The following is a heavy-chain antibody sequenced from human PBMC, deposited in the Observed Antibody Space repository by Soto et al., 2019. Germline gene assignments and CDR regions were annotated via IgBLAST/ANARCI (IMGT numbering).Heavy chain of an antibody. Sequence: QVQLEQSGAEVKKPGSSVKVSCKASGGPFSNDIITWVRQAPGQGLEWMGRIIPLLSTSTYAQKFQGRLTITADRSTGTAYRELNSLRSEDTAVYYCARDSPIGSTFSGYDAIDYWGQGTRITVSS. V-gene: IGHV1-69*08. CDR2: IIPLLSTS. CDR1: GGPFSNDI. D-gene: IGHD5-12*01. J-gene: IGHJ4*02. CDR3: ARDSPIGSTFSGYDAIDY.